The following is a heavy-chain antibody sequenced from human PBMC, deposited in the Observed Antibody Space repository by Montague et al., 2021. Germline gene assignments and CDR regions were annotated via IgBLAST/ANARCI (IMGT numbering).Heavy chain of an antibody. D-gene: IGHD2-21*01. CDR1: GFTFSNYW. Sequence: SLRLSCAASGFTFSNYWTSWVRQAPGKGLEWVANIKQDGSEKHYVDSVKGRFTISRDNAKNSLYLHMNSLRAEDTAVYFCARDQGQGYCGGDCYVGLDYWGQGTLVTVSS. CDR2: IKQDGSEK. CDR3: ARDQGQGYCGGDCYVGLDY. V-gene: IGHV3-7*01. J-gene: IGHJ4*02.